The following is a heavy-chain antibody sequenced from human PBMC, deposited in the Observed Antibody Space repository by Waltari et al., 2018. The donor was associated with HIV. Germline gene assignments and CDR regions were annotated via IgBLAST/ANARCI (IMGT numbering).Heavy chain of an antibody. CDR3: ARAPYDSGNEYYFDH. CDR2: IKRDGSEK. D-gene: IGHD3-10*01. V-gene: IGHV3-7*03. J-gene: IGHJ4*02. CDR1: VFTFSHPW. Sequence: EVQLVESGGGLVQPGGSLRLSCAASVFTFSHPWLWWVRQAPGKGLEWVANIKRDGSEKYYVDSVKGRFTISRDTAKNSLSLQMNSLRAEDTAVYYCARAPYDSGNEYYFDHWGLGTLVTVSS.